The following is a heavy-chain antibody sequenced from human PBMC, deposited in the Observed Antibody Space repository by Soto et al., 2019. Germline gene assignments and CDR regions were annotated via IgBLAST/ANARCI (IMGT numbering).Heavy chain of an antibody. CDR2: MNPNSGNT. Sequence: QVQLVQSGAEVKKPGASVKVSCKASGYTFTSYDINWVRQATGQGLEWMGWMNPNSGNTGYAQKFQGRVTMTRNTSISTAYMELSSLGSEDPSVYYCAWFRADYFDFWGQGSLVTVSS. D-gene: IGHD3-10*01. CDR1: GYTFTSYD. CDR3: AWFRADYFDF. V-gene: IGHV1-8*01. J-gene: IGHJ4*02.